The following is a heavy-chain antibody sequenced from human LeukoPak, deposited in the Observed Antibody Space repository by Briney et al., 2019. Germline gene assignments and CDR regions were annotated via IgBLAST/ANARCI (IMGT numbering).Heavy chain of an antibody. CDR1: GFTFSSYE. D-gene: IGHD1-7*01. J-gene: IGHJ5*02. CDR2: ISSTGSTI. Sequence: GGSLRLSCAASGFTFSSYEMNWVRQAPGKGLEWVSYISSTGSTIYYADSLRGRFTVSRDNSKNAMFLQFNTLRPEDTAVYYCAREGMGTTFSAWFEPWGQGTLVTVSS. V-gene: IGHV3-48*03. CDR3: AREGMGTTFSAWFEP.